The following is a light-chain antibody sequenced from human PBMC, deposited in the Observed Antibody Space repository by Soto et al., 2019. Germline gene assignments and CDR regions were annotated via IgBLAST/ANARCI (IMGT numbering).Light chain of an antibody. CDR2: DAS. Sequence: CRAGQGVTTNFAWYQQKSGQSPRLLIYDASKRATGIPARFSGSGSGTDFTLTIRSLEAEDFAVYYCHQRSNWLDTFGQGTRLEIK. J-gene: IGKJ5*01. CDR3: HQRSNWLDT. CDR1: QGVTTN. V-gene: IGKV3D-11*01.